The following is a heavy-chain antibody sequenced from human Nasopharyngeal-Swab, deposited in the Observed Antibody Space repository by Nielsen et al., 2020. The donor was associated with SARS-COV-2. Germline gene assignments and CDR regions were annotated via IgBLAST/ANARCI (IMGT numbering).Heavy chain of an antibody. CDR1: GFSLSTSGVG. CDR2: IYLDDDK. J-gene: IGHJ4*02. CDR3: AHSALGYSSGWELDY. V-gene: IGHV2-5*02. Sequence: SGPTLVKPTQTLTLTCTFSGFSLSTSGVGVGWIRQPPGKALEWLALIYLDDDKRYSPSLKSRLTITKDTSKHQVVLTMTNMDPVDTATYYCAHSALGYSSGWELDYWGQGTLVTVSS. D-gene: IGHD6-19*01.